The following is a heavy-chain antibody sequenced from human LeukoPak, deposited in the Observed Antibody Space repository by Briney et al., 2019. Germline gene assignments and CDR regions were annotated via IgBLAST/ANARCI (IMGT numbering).Heavy chain of an antibody. CDR3: ASLKNSYDSSGYLVTDAFDI. CDR2: ISAYNGNT. D-gene: IGHD3-22*01. J-gene: IGHJ3*02. V-gene: IGHV1-18*01. CDR1: GGTFSSYA. Sequence: ASVKVSCEASGGTFSSYAISWVRQAPGQGLEWMGWISAYNGNTNYEQKLQGRVTMTTDTSTSTAYMELRSLRSDDTAVYYCASLKNSYDSSGYLVTDAFDIWGQGTMVTVSS.